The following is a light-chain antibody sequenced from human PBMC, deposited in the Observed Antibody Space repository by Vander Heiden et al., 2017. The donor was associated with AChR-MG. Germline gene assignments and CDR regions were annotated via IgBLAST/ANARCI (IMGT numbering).Light chain of an antibody. CDR1: HSISPY. Sequence: EIVLTQSPTTLSLSPGERATLSCRASHSISPYVAWYQQKPGQAPRLLIYDTSNRASGIPARFSGSGSATDFTLTIHSLEPEDFAVYYCHQRYNWPLTFGGGTKVEI. V-gene: IGKV3-11*01. J-gene: IGKJ4*01. CDR2: DTS. CDR3: HQRYNWPLT.